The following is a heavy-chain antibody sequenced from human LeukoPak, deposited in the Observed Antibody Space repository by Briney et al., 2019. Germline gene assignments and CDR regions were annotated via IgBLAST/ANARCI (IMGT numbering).Heavy chain of an antibody. J-gene: IGHJ4*02. CDR1: GFTFSSYA. D-gene: IGHD6-13*01. Sequence: GGSLRLSCAASGFTFSSYAMSWVRQAPGKGLEWVSAISGSGGSTYYADSVKGRFTISRDNSKNTLYLQMNSLRAEDTAVYYCAIERTGRGYSSSWKPFDYWGQGTLVTVSS. CDR3: AIERTGRGYSSSWKPFDY. CDR2: ISGSGGST. V-gene: IGHV3-23*01.